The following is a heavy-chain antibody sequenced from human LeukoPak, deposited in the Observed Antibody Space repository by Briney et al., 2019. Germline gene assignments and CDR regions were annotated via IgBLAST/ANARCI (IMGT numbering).Heavy chain of an antibody. J-gene: IGHJ4*02. CDR1: GGSISSYY. D-gene: IGHD5-18*01. V-gene: IGHV4-59*01. CDR2: IYYSGST. CDR3: ARGQRTKYSYGTKGFDY. Sequence: SETLSLTCTVSGGSISSYYWGWIRQPPGKGLEWIGYIYYSGSTNYNPPLKSRVTISVDTSKNQFPLKLSSVTAADTAVYYCARGQRTKYSYGTKGFDYWGQGTLVTVSS.